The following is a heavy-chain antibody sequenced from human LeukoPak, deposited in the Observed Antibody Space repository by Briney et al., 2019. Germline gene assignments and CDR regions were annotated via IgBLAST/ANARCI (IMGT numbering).Heavy chain of an antibody. CDR3: ARDRTVVTPGAFDI. Sequence: PGGSLRLSCAASGFTFSSYSMNWVRQALGKGLEWVSSISSSSSYIYYADSVKGRFTISRDNAKNSLYLQMNSLRAEDTAVYYCARDRTVVTPGAFDIWGQGTMVTVSS. J-gene: IGHJ3*02. CDR2: ISSSSSYI. V-gene: IGHV3-21*01. CDR1: GFTFSSYS. D-gene: IGHD2-21*02.